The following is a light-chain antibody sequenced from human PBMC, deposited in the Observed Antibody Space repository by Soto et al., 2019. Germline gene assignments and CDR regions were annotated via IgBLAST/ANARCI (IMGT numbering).Light chain of an antibody. J-gene: IGKJ4*01. CDR3: QQRRNWPQLT. V-gene: IGKV2D-29*01. Sequence: DIVMTQTPVSLSVTPGEPASISCRSSQSLLHSDGKTYFYWYLQRPGQPPRLLIYEVSNRFSGVPDRFSGSGSGTDFTLIISSIEPEDFAVYYCQQRRNWPQLTFGGGTKVDIK. CDR2: EVS. CDR1: QSLLHSDGKTY.